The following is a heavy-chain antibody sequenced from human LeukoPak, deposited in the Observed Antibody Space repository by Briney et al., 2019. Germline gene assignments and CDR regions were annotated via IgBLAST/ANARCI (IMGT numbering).Heavy chain of an antibody. Sequence: GGSLRLSCVASGFTFSSYEMNGVRQAPGKGLECVSYISRSGSTIFYADSVQGRFTTSRHNAKNTLYPHMNSMRAEDTAVYHCSIEFMQRYGSGLDYWDPGSLVTASP. J-gene: IGHJ4*02. D-gene: IGHD3-10*01. CDR3: SIEFMQRYGSGLDY. CDR1: GFTFSSYE. CDR2: ISRSGSTI. V-gene: IGHV3-48*03.